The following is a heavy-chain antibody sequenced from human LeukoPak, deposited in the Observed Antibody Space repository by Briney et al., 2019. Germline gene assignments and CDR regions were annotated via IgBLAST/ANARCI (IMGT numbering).Heavy chain of an antibody. CDR3: ARRVGTTGMGY. V-gene: IGHV1-8*01. D-gene: IGHD1-7*01. CDR1: GYTFTSYD. J-gene: IGHJ4*02. Sequence: ASVKVSCKASGYTFTSYDINWLRQARAQGLEGMGWMNPNSGKTDYAQKFQGRVTITRNTSISTAYMELSSLRSEDTAVYYCARRVGTTGMGYWGQGTLVTVSS. CDR2: MNPNSGKT.